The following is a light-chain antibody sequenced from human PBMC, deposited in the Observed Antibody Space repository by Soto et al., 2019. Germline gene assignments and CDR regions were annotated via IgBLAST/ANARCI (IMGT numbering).Light chain of an antibody. V-gene: IGKV3-11*01. CDR3: QQRSNWPPT. CDR1: QSVDNY. CDR2: DAS. J-gene: IGKJ4*01. Sequence: EIVLTQSPATLSLSPGERATLACRATQSVDNYLAWYQHKPGQAPRLLIYDASNRATGIPARFSGSGSGTDFTLTISSLEPEDFAVYYCQQRSNWPPTFGGGTKVDIK.